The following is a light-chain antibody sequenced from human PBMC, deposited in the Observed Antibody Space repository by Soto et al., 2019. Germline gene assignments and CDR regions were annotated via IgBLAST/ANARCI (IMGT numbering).Light chain of an antibody. CDR3: QSYDSSLVV. CDR1: SSNIGAGYD. CDR2: GNS. V-gene: IGLV1-40*01. Sequence: QSVLTQPPSVSGAPGQRVTISCTGSSSNIGAGYDVHWYQQLPETAPKLLIYGNSNRPSGVPDRFSGSKSGTSASLAITGLQAEDEADYYCQSYDSSLVVFGGGTQVTVL. J-gene: IGLJ2*01.